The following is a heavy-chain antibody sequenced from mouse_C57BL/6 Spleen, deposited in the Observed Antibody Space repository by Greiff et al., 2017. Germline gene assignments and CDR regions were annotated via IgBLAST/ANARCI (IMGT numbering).Heavy chain of an antibody. Sequence: DVQLVESGEGLVKPGGSLKLSCAASGFTFSSYAMSWVRQTPEKRLEWVAYISSGGAYIYYADTVKGRFTISRDNARNTLYLQMSSLKSEDTAMYYLTRDSNYGRFADWGQGTLVTVSA. J-gene: IGHJ3*01. CDR1: GFTFSSYA. V-gene: IGHV5-9-1*02. D-gene: IGHD2-5*01. CDR2: ISSGGAYI. CDR3: TRDSNYGRFAD.